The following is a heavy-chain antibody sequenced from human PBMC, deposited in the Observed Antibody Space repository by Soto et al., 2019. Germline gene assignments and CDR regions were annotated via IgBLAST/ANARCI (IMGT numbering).Heavy chain of an antibody. CDR2: INHSGST. J-gene: IGHJ4*02. V-gene: IGHV4-34*01. CDR3: ARNRVVAATIACFDY. Sequence: SETLSLTCAVYGGSFSGYYWSWIRQPPGKGLEWIGEINHSGSTNYNPSLKSRVTISVDTSKNQFSLKLSSVTAADTAVYYCARNRVVAATIACFDYWGQGTLVTVSS. D-gene: IGHD2-15*01. CDR1: GGSFSGYY.